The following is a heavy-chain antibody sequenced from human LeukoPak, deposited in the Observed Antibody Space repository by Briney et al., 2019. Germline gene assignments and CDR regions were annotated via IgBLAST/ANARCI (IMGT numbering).Heavy chain of an antibody. Sequence: SETLSLTCAVSGGSISSSNWWSWVRQPPGKGLEWIGEIYHSGSTNYNPSLKSRVTISVDTSKNQFSLKLSSVTAADTAVYYCARWPRYCTNGVCDAFDIWGQGTMVTVSS. CDR1: GGSISSSNW. CDR2: IYHSGST. V-gene: IGHV4-4*02. D-gene: IGHD2-8*01. J-gene: IGHJ3*02. CDR3: ARWPRYCTNGVCDAFDI.